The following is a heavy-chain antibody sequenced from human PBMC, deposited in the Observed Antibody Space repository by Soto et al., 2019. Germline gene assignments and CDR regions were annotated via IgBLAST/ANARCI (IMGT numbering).Heavy chain of an antibody. CDR2: IWYDGSNK. V-gene: IGHV3-33*08. J-gene: IGHJ6*02. CDR1: GFTFNTYG. D-gene: IGHD2-15*01. Sequence: GVSLRLSCTTSGFTFNTYGMHWVRQAPGKGLEWVAIIWYDGSNKYYADSVKGRFTISRDNSKNTLYLQMSSLRAEDTALYYCARSDCTGAYCYSWPFNYGVDVWGQGTTVTVSS. CDR3: ARSDCTGAYCYSWPFNYGVDV.